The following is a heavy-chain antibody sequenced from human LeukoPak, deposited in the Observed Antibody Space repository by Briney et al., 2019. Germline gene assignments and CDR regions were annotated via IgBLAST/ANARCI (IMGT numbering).Heavy chain of an antibody. CDR2: IYSGGST. CDR1: GFSVSSNY. J-gene: IGHJ2*01. Sequence: QTGGSLRLSCAASGFSVSSNYMSWVRQAPGKGLEWFSVIYSGGSTYYAGSVKGRFTISRDNSKNTLYLQMNSLRAEDTAVYYCARVGGNRPWYFDLWGRGTLVTVS. D-gene: IGHD4-23*01. CDR3: ARVGGNRPWYFDL. V-gene: IGHV3-53*01.